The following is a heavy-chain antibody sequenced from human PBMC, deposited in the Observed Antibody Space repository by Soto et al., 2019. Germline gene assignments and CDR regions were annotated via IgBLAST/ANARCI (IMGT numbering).Heavy chain of an antibody. D-gene: IGHD2-2*01. J-gene: IGHJ5*02. CDR2: IYYSGST. CDR1: GGSISSGGYY. Sequence: QVQLQESGPGLVKPSQTLSLTCTVSGGSISSGGYYWSWIRQHPGKGLEWIGYIYYSGSTYYNPSLKSRVTISVDTSKTQFSLKLSSVTAADTAVYYCAREWGAGYCSSTSCDWRWFDPWGQGTLVTVSS. V-gene: IGHV4-31*03. CDR3: AREWGAGYCSSTSCDWRWFDP.